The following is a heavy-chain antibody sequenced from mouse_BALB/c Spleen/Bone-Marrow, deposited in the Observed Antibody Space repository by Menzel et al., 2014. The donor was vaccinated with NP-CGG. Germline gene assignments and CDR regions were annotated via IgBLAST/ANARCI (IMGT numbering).Heavy chain of an antibody. CDR2: ISSGGST. D-gene: IGHD1-2*01. CDR3: ARRGPLLRDFDY. CDR1: GFTFSNYA. V-gene: IGHV5-6-5*01. Sequence: EVQLVESGGGLVKPGGSLKLSCAASGFTFSNYAMSWVRQTQEKRLEWVASISSGGSTYYPDSVEGRFTISRDNARNILYLQMSSLRSEDTAMYYCARRGPLLRDFDYWGQGTTLTVSS. J-gene: IGHJ2*01.